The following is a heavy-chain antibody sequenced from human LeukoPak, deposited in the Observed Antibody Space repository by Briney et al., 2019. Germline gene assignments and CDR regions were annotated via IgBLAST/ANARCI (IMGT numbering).Heavy chain of an antibody. CDR3: ARRFSERIAAFDI. CDR2: ISSSSSYI. V-gene: IGHV3-21*01. J-gene: IGHJ3*02. D-gene: IGHD6-13*01. Sequence: GGSLRLSCAASGFTFSSYSMNGVRQAPGKGLEWVSSISSSSSYIYYADSVKGRFTISRDNAKNSLYLQMNSLRAEDTAVYYCARRFSERIAAFDIWGQGTMVTVSS. CDR1: GFTFSSYS.